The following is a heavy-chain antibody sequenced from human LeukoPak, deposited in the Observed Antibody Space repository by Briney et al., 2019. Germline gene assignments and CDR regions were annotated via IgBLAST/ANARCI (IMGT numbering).Heavy chain of an antibody. V-gene: IGHV1-3*01. J-gene: IGHJ4*02. CDR1: GYTFTSYA. D-gene: IGHD2-2*01. CDR2: INAGNGNT. Sequence: ASVKVSCKASGYTFTSYAMHWVRQAPGQRLEWMGWINAGNGNTKYSQKFQGRVTITRDTSASTDYMELSSLRSEDTAVYYCARDPIRCSSTSCPPFDYWGQGTLVTVSS. CDR3: ARDPIRCSSTSCPPFDY.